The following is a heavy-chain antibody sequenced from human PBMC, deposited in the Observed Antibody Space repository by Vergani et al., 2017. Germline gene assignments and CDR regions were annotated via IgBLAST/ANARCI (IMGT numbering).Heavy chain of an antibody. CDR2: IIPILGIA. CDR3: ARDARDDFDI. Sequence: QVQLVQSGAEVKKPGASVKVSCKASGGTFSSYAISWVRQAPGQGLEWMGRIIPILGIANYAQKFKGRVTITADKSTITAYMELSSLRSEDTAVYYCARDARDDFDIWGQGTMVTVSS. CDR1: GGTFSSYA. V-gene: IGHV1-69*04. J-gene: IGHJ3*02.